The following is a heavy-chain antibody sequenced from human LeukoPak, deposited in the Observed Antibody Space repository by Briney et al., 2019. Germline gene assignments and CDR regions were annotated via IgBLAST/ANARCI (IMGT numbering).Heavy chain of an antibody. D-gene: IGHD6-13*01. CDR1: GYTFSSYA. V-gene: IGHV3-23*01. J-gene: IGHJ4*02. CDR3: AKDRGAAAGCIDY. CDR2: ISGSGGST. Sequence: QPGASLRLSCVDSGYTFSSYAMSWVRQAPGKGLEWVSAISGSGGSTYYADSVKGRFTISRDNSKNTLYLQMNSLRAEDTAVYYCAKDRGAAAGCIDYWGQGTLVTVSS.